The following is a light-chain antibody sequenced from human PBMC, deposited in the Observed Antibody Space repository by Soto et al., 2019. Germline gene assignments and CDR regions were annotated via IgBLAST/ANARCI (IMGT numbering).Light chain of an antibody. CDR2: AAS. J-gene: IGKJ1*01. V-gene: IGKV3-20*01. CDR3: QQYGSSPWT. Sequence: IMLTQSPATLSFAPWWGSTLSGRPSQSVSSSYLAWYQQKPGQAPRLLIYAASRRATGIPDRFSGSGSGTDFTLAISRLEPEDFAVYYCQQYGSSPWTFGQGTKVDIK. CDR1: QSVSSSY.